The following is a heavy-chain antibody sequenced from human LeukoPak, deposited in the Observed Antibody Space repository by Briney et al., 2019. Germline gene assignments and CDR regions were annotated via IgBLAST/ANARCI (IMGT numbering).Heavy chain of an antibody. CDR3: AGRIAAAGTSVG. CDR1: GGSISGYY. Sequence: SETLSLTCTVSGGSISGYYWSWIRQPPGKGLEWIGYIYYSGSTSYNPSLKSRVTISVDTSKNQFSLKLSSVTAADTAVYYCAGRIAAAGTSVGWGQGTLVTVSS. J-gene: IGHJ4*02. D-gene: IGHD6-13*01. V-gene: IGHV4-59*01. CDR2: IYYSGST.